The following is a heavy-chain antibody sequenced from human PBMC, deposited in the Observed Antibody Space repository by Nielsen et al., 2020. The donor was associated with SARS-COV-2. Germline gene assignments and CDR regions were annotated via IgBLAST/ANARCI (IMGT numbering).Heavy chain of an antibody. J-gene: IGHJ6*03. CDR3: AKGIYSRSNWAGWGDYYMDV. V-gene: IGHV3-30*18. Sequence: GGSLRLSCAASGFTFSSYGMHWVRQAPGKGLEWVAVISYDGSNKYYADSVKGRFTISRDNSKNTLYLQMNSLRAEDTAVYYCAKGIYSRSNWAGWGDYYMDVWGKGTTVTVSS. CDR2: ISYDGSNK. CDR1: GFTFSSYG. D-gene: IGHD6-13*01.